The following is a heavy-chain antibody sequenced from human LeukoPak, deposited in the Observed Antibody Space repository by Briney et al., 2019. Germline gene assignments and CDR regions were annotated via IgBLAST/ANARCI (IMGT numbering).Heavy chain of an antibody. CDR2: ISSSSSYI. Sequence: KAGGSLRLSCAASGFTFSSYSMNWVRQAPGKGLEWVSSISSSSSYIYYADSVKGRFTISRDNAKNSLYLQMNSLRAEDTAVYYCARAQVTMVRGIQHDAFDIWGQGTMVTVSS. V-gene: IGHV3-21*01. CDR1: GFTFSSYS. CDR3: ARAQVTMVRGIQHDAFDI. D-gene: IGHD3-10*01. J-gene: IGHJ3*02.